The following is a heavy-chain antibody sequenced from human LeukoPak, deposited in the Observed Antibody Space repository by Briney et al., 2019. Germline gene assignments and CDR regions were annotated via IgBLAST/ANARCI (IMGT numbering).Heavy chain of an antibody. CDR1: GGSISSYY. J-gene: IGHJ5*02. D-gene: IGHD6-6*01. V-gene: IGHV4-4*07. CDR3: AGSISYGSSPIWWFDP. CDR2: IYTSGST. Sequence: SETLSLTCTVSGGSISSYYWSWIRQPAGKGLEWIGRIYTSGSTNYNPSLKSRVTMSVDTSKNQFSLKLSSVTAADTAVYYCAGSISYGSSPIWWFDPWGQGTLVTVSS.